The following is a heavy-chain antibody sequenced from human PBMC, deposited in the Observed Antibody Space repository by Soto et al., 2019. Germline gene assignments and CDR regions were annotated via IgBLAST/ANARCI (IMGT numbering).Heavy chain of an antibody. CDR1: CGSISSYY. Sequence: SETLSLTCTVSCGSISSYYWSWIRQPPGKGLEWIGYIYYSGSTNYNPSLKSRVTISVDTSKNQFSLKLSSVTAADTAVYYCARSDTDYFDYWGQGTLVTVSS. CDR3: ARSDTDYFDY. D-gene: IGHD3-9*01. J-gene: IGHJ4*02. V-gene: IGHV4-59*08. CDR2: IYYSGST.